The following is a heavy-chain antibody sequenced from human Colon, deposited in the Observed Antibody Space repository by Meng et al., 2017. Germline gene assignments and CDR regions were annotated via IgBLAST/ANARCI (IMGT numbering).Heavy chain of an antibody. CDR1: GFTFSDYW. V-gene: IGHV3-7*01. CDR2: INQEGDNI. D-gene: IGHD3-10*01. Sequence: GESLKISCAVSGFTFSDYWMSWVRQPPGKGLEWVACINQEGDNIYYVDSVKGRFTVSRDNAKNSLYLEMNTLRDGDAALYYCARDYGHAGDYWGQGTLVTVSS. J-gene: IGHJ4*02. CDR3: ARDYGHAGDY.